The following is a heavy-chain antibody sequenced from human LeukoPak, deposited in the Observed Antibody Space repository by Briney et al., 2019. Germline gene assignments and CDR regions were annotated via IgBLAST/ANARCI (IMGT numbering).Heavy chain of an antibody. D-gene: IGHD3-22*01. CDR2: MNPNSGNT. Sequence: GASVKVSCKASGYTFTSYDINWVRQATGQGLEWMGWMNPNSGNTGYAQKFQGRVTMTRNTSISTAYMELSRLRSDDTAVYYCARVKTMIVVVRLFDYWGQGTLVTVSS. CDR1: GYTFTSYD. V-gene: IGHV1-8*01. CDR3: ARVKTMIVVVRLFDY. J-gene: IGHJ4*02.